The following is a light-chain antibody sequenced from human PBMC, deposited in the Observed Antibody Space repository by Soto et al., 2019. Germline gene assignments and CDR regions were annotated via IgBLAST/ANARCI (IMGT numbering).Light chain of an antibody. Sequence: DIQMTQSPSSLSASIGDRVSFTCRASQDISKFLNLYQHKPGQAPSLLIYDASKSHFGVPSRFSGSGSGTDFTFTISSLQPEDNATYYCQQYENRPYTFGPGTKVDVK. CDR3: QQYENRPYT. CDR1: QDISKF. J-gene: IGKJ3*01. CDR2: DAS. V-gene: IGKV1-33*01.